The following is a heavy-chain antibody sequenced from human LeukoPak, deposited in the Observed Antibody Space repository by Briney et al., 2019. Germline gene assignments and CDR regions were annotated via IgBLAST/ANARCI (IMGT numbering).Heavy chain of an antibody. J-gene: IGHJ4*02. CDR1: GFTFSSYS. D-gene: IGHD4-17*01. Sequence: GGSLRLSCAASGFTFSSYSMTWVRQAPGKGLEWVSYISSSSSTIYYADSVRGRFTISRDNAKNSLYLQMNSLRAEDTAVYYCARRTTVIDYWGQGTLVTVSS. CDR3: ARRTTVIDY. V-gene: IGHV3-48*01. CDR2: ISSSSSTI.